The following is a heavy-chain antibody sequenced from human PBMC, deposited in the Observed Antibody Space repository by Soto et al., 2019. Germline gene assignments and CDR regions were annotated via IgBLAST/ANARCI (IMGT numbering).Heavy chain of an antibody. D-gene: IGHD3-9*01. CDR1: GYSFTSYW. J-gene: IGHJ4*02. CDR2: IYPGDSDT. CDR3: ARHTDYDILTGYYHPFDY. Sequence: PGESLKISCKGSGYSFTSYWIAWMRQMPGKGLEWMGIIYPGDSDTRYSPSFQGQVTISADKSISTAYLQWSSLKASDTAMYYCARHTDYDILTGYYHPFDYWGQGTLVTVSS. V-gene: IGHV5-51*01.